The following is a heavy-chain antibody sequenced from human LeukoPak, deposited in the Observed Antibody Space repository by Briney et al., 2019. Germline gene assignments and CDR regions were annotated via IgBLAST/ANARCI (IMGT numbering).Heavy chain of an antibody. V-gene: IGHV3-23*01. CDR1: GFTFSSYA. D-gene: IGHD6-6*01. CDR3: ARAKSMTFDY. CDR2: ISGSGGST. Sequence: GGSLRLSCAASGFTFSSYAMSWVRQAPGKELEWVSAISGSGGSTYYADSVKGRFTISRDNSKNTLYLQMNSLRAEDTAVYYCARAKSMTFDYWGQGTLVTVSS. J-gene: IGHJ4*02.